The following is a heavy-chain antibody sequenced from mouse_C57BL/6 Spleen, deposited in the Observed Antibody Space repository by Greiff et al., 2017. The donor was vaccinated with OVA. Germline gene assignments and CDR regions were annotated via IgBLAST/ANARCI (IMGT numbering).Heavy chain of an antibody. CDR2: IHPNSGST. D-gene: IGHD1-1*01. Sequence: QVQLKQPGAELVKPGASVKLSCKASGYTFTSYWMHWVKQRPGQGLEWIGMIHPNSGSTNYNEKFKSKATLTVDKSSSTAYMQLSSLTSEDSAVYYCARWDDSSYEPYAMDYWGQGTSVTVSS. J-gene: IGHJ4*01. CDR1: GYTFTSYW. V-gene: IGHV1-64*01. CDR3: ARWDDSSYEPYAMDY.